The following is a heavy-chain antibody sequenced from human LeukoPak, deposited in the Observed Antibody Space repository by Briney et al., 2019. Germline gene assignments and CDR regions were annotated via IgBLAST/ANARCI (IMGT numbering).Heavy chain of an antibody. J-gene: IGHJ5*02. D-gene: IGHD7-27*01. V-gene: IGHV3-48*04. CDR3: VKDRPNWATDH. Sequence: GGSLRLSCAASGFIFSNYVMNWVRQAPGKGLEWISYINGDSSARLYADSVKGRFTISRDNAKNSLYLQMNSLRAEDTALYYCVKDRPNWATDHWGQGTLVTVSS. CDR1: GFIFSNYV. CDR2: INGDSSAR.